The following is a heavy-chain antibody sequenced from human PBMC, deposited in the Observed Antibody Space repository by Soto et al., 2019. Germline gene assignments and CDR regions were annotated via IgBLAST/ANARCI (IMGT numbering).Heavy chain of an antibody. CDR2: ISSGGSVI. CDR1: GFTFSDYY. J-gene: IGHJ4*02. Sequence: QVQLVESGGGLVKPGGSLRLSCVASGFTFSDYYMSWFRQAPGKGLEWVSYISSGGSVIYYADSMKGRFTISRDNAKNCLYLQVTSLRAEDTAVYHCAREPRDDYTISAGFDYWGQRTLVNVSS. CDR3: AREPRDDYTISAGFDY. D-gene: IGHD4-4*01. V-gene: IGHV3-11*01.